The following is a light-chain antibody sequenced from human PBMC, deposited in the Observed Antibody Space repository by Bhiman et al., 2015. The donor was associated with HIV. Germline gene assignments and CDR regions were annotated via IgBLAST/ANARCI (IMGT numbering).Light chain of an antibody. CDR2: YSS. CDR3: QVWDSTTNRWV. V-gene: IGLV3-21*04. Sequence: YVLTQPPSVSVAPGKSASITCGGNNIESKSVHWYQKRPGQAPVLVIKYSSDRPSGIPERFSGSNSGNTATLIINRVEAGDEADYYCQVWDSTTNRWVFGGGTKVTVL. J-gene: IGLJ3*02. CDR1: NIESKS.